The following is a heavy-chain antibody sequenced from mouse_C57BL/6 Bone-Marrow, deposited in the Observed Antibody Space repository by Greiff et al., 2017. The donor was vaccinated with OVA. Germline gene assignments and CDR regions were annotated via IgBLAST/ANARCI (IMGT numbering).Heavy chain of an antibody. D-gene: IGHD4-1*01. V-gene: IGHV2-2*01. CDR1: GFSLTSYG. J-gene: IGHJ4*01. Sequence: QVQLKESGPGLVQPSQSLSITCTVSGFSLTSYGVHWVRQSPGKGLEWLGVLWSGGSTDYNAAFISRRSISRDNSKSQVFFKMNRRQADDTARYYYARNIRANWSYYDAMDYWGQGTSVTVAS. CDR2: LWSGGST. CDR3: ARNIRANWSYYDAMDY.